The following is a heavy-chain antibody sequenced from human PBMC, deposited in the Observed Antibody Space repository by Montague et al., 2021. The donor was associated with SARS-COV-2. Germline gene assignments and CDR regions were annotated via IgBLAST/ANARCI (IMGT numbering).Heavy chain of an antibody. J-gene: IGHJ4*02. Sequence: SETLSLTCTVSGGSISSSSYYWGWIRQPPGKGLEWIGSIYYSGSTYYNPSLKSRGTISVDTSKDQFSLKLSSVTAADTAVYYCARVISRQNNIVVVGLYYFDYWGQGTLGTVSS. V-gene: IGHV4-39*07. CDR3: ARVISRQNNIVVVGLYYFDY. D-gene: IGHD2-15*01. CDR2: IYYSGST. CDR1: GGSISSSSYY.